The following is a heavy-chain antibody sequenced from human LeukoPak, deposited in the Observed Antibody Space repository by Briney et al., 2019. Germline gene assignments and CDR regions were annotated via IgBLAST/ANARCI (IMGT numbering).Heavy chain of an antibody. J-gene: IGHJ5*02. V-gene: IGHV3-30-3*01. CDR2: ISYDGSNK. CDR3: ARQGNITIFEP. CDR1: GFTFSSYA. D-gene: IGHD3-3*01. Sequence: GRSLRLSCAASGFTFSSYAMHWVRQAPGKGLEWVAVISYDGSNKYYADSVKGRFTISRDNSKNTLYLQMNSLRAEDTAVYYCARQGNITIFEPWGQGTLVTVSS.